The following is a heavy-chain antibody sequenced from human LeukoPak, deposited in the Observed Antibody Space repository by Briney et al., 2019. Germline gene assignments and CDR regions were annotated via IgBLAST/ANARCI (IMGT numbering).Heavy chain of an antibody. CDR3: FGITVTDVPY. D-gene: IGHD1-7*01. V-gene: IGHV3-30*02. Sequence: PGGSLRLSCAASGLPFSHSGMHWVRQAPGKGLEWVAFIRYDGSNKYYADSVKGRFTISRDNSKNALYLQMNSLRGEDTAVYYCFGITVTDVPYWGQGTQVTVSS. CDR1: GLPFSHSG. CDR2: IRYDGSNK. J-gene: IGHJ4*02.